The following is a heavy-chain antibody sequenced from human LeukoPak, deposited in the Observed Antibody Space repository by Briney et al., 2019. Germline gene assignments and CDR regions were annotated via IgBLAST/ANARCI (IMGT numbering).Heavy chain of an antibody. CDR1: GFTFSTFA. D-gene: IGHD5-18*01. V-gene: IGHV3-23*01. CDR2: IFPSGGEI. Sequence: PGGSLRLSCAASGFTFSTFAMIWVRQPPGKGLEWVSSIFPSGGEIHYADSVRGRFTISRDNSKSILSLQMNNLRAEDTAIYYCATYRQVLLPFESWGQGTLVTVSS. J-gene: IGHJ4*02. CDR3: ATYRQVLLPFES.